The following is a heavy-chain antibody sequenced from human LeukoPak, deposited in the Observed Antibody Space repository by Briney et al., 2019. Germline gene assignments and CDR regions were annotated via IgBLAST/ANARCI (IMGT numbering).Heavy chain of an antibody. Sequence: GGSLRLSCAASGFTFSSYAMHWVRQAPGKGLEWVAVISYDGSNKYYADSVKGRFTISRDNSKNTLYLQMNSLRAEDTAVYYCARGDYGDSYYYYYYMDVWGKGTTVTVSS. CDR2: ISYDGSNK. J-gene: IGHJ6*03. V-gene: IGHV3-30*01. D-gene: IGHD4-17*01. CDR1: GFTFSSYA. CDR3: ARGDYGDSYYYYYYMDV.